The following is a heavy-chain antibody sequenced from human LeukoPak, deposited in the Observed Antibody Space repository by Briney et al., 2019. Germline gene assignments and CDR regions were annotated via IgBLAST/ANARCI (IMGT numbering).Heavy chain of an antibody. D-gene: IGHD2-2*02. Sequence: PSETLSLTCTVSGDSISSSSYYWGWIRQPPGKGLEWIGSIYYSGSTYYNPSLKSRVTISVDTSKNQFSLKLSSVTAADTAVYYCARLAIVDCSSTSCYRDGRVIWGQGALVTVSS. CDR2: IYYSGST. CDR1: GDSISSSSYY. V-gene: IGHV4-39*01. J-gene: IGHJ4*02. CDR3: ARLAIVDCSSTSCYRDGRVI.